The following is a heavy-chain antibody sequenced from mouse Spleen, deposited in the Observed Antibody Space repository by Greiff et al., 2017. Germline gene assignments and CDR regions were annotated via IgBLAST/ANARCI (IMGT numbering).Heavy chain of an antibody. CDR3: TTDGYFSWFAY. D-gene: IGHD2-3*01. J-gene: IGHJ3*01. V-gene: IGHV14-1*01. CDR2: IDPEDGDT. CDR1: GFNIKDYY. Sequence: VQLQQSGAELVRPGASVKLSCTASGFNIKDYYMHWVKQRPEQGLEWIGRIDPEDGDTEYAPKFQGKATMTADTSSNTAYLQLSSLTSEDTAVYYCTTDGYFSWFAYWGQGTLVTVSA.